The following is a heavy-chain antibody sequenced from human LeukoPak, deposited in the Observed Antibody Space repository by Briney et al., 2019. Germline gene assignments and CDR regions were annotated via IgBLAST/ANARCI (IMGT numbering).Heavy chain of an antibody. CDR1: GGSISSYY. Sequence: SETLSLTCTVSGGSISSYYWSWIRQPPGKGLEWIGYIYYSGSTNYNPSLKSRVTISVDTSKNQFSLKLTSLTAADTAVYYCAEEHLATSGVFHWGQGTLVTVSS. CDR2: IYYSGST. CDR3: AEEHLATSGVFH. D-gene: IGHD5-24*01. J-gene: IGHJ4*02. V-gene: IGHV4-59*08.